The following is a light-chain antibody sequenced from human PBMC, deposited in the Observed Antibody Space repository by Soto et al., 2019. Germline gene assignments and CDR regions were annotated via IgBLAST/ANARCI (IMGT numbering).Light chain of an antibody. J-gene: IGKJ2*01. CDR1: QSINNN. V-gene: IGKV1-39*01. CDR3: QKSSNTLHT. CDR2: AAS. Sequence: DIQMTHSPSSLSASVGDRVTITCRASQSINNNLNWYQQKPGKAPKLLIYAASSLKSVFPSRFSGSGSGTDFTLTISSLQPEDFATYYCQKSSNTLHTFVQGTKLEIK.